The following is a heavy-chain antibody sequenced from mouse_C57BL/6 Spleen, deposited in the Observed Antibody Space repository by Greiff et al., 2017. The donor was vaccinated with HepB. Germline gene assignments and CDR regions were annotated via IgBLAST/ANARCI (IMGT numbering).Heavy chain of an antibody. D-gene: IGHD3-2*02. Sequence: VQLQHSGAELAKPGASVKLSCKASGYTFTSYWMHWVKQRPGQGLEWIGYINPSSGYTKYNQKFKATSTLTADKSTNTPYMQMSSLTYEDTAVYYCAVDSSYSHYDMDHWGQGTSVTVSS. CDR3: AVDSSYSHYDMDH. CDR2: INPSSGYT. V-gene: IGHV1-7*01. CDR1: GYTFTSYW. J-gene: IGHJ4*01.